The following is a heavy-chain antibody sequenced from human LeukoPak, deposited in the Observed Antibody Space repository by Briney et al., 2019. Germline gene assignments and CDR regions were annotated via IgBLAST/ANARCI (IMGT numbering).Heavy chain of an antibody. CDR3: AREYQGYYYGSGSYYNVRGMDV. D-gene: IGHD3-10*01. J-gene: IGHJ6*02. Sequence: QPWGSLRLSCAASGFTFSSYEMNWVRQAPGKGLEWGSYISSSGSTIYYADSVKGRFTISRDNAKNSLYLQMNSLRAEDTAVYYCAREYQGYYYGSGSYYNVRGMDVWGQGTTVTVSS. V-gene: IGHV3-48*03. CDR1: GFTFSSYE. CDR2: ISSSGSTI.